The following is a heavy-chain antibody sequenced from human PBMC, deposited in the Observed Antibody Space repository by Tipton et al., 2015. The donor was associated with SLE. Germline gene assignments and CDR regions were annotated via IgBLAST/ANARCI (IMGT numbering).Heavy chain of an antibody. V-gene: IGHV4-39*07. CDR2: IYYSGSP. J-gene: IGHJ3*02. D-gene: IGHD2-2*02. Sequence: TLSLTCSVSGGSITSSDSSWGWIRQPPGEGLESIGSIYYSGSPSYNPSLRSRVTISVDTSKNQFSLKLSSVTAADTAVYYCARALWVDKDIAFEPPAIRLRAFDIWGQGTKVTFSS. CDR1: GGSITSSDSS. CDR3: ARALWVDKDIAFEPPAIRLRAFDI.